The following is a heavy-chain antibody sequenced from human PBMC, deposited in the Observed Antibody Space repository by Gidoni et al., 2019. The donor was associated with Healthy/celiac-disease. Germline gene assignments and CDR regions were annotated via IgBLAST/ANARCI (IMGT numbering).Heavy chain of an antibody. CDR2: ISYDGSNK. Sequence: QVQLVESGGGVVQPGRSLRLSCAASGFTFIRYGMHWVRQAPGKGLEWVAVISYDGSNKYYADSVKGRFTISRDNSKNTLYLQMNSLRAEDTAVYYCAKDQRSIFGVEYYYYYGMDVWGQGTTVTVSS. CDR1: GFTFIRYG. V-gene: IGHV3-30*18. D-gene: IGHD3-3*01. J-gene: IGHJ6*02. CDR3: AKDQRSIFGVEYYYYYGMDV.